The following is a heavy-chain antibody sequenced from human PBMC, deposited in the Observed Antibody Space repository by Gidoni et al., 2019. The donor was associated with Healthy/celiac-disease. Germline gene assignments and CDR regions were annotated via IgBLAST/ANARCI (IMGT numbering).Heavy chain of an antibody. Sequence: QVQLQQWGAGLLKPSETLSLTCAVYGGSFSGYYWSWIRQPPGKGLEWIGEINHSGSTNYNPSLKSRVTISVDTSKNQFSLKLSSVTAADTAVYYCARGRGMVRGVTRYYGMDVWGQGTTVTVSS. CDR1: GGSFSGYY. D-gene: IGHD3-10*01. J-gene: IGHJ6*02. CDR3: ARGRGMVRGVTRYYGMDV. V-gene: IGHV4-34*01. CDR2: INHSGST.